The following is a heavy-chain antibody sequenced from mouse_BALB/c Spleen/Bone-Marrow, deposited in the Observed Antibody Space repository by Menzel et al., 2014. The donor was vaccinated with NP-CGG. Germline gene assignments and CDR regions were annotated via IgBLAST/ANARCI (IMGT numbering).Heavy chain of an antibody. Sequence: EVQVVESGPELMKPGASVKISCKASGYSFTGYYMHWVKQSHVKSLEWIGRINPNNGATSYNQNFKDKASLTVDKSSSTAYMELHSLTSEDYAVYYCARYYYGSSNFDYWGQGTIFTVSS. CDR3: ARYYYGSSNFDY. CDR2: INPNNGAT. D-gene: IGHD1-1*01. CDR1: GYSFTGYY. J-gene: IGHJ2*01. V-gene: IGHV1-26*01.